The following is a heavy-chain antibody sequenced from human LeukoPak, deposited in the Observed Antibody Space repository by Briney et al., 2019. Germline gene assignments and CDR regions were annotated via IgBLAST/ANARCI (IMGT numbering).Heavy chain of an antibody. CDR2: ISSSGNIR. CDR3: ARATGYLSYFDL. CDR1: GFTFSSYE. D-gene: IGHD3-9*01. Sequence: GGSLRLSCAASGFTFSSYEMNWVRQAPGKGLEWVSYISSSGNIRYYTDSVKGRFTISRDNAKNSLYLQMNSLRAEDTAVYYCARATGYLSYFDLWGRGILVTVSS. V-gene: IGHV3-48*03. J-gene: IGHJ2*01.